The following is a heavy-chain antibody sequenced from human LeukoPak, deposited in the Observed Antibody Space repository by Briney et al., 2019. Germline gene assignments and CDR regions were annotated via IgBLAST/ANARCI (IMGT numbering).Heavy chain of an antibody. CDR2: INPSGGST. Sequence: GASVKVSCKASAYTLTSYYLHWVGQPPEQGLEWMGIINPSGGSTSYAQKFQGRVTMTRDMSTSTVYMELSSLRSEDTAVYYCARGGLVGELYGFDYWGQGALVTVSS. V-gene: IGHV1-46*01. CDR3: ARGGLVGELYGFDY. CDR1: AYTLTSYY. D-gene: IGHD1-26*01. J-gene: IGHJ4*02.